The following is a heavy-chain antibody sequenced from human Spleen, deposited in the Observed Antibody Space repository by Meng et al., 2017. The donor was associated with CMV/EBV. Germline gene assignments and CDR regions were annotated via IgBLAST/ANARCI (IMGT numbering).Heavy chain of an antibody. Sequence: SETLSLTCTVSGGSFSTYYWNWIRQPPGKGLEWIGYIYYSGSTNYNPSLKSRVTISVDTSKSQFSLKLSSVTAADTAVYYCTRVPVTPYYGMDVWGQGTLVTVSS. V-gene: IGHV4-59*12. CDR2: IYYSGST. CDR3: TRVPVTPYYGMDV. CDR1: GGSFSTYY. D-gene: IGHD4-11*01. J-gene: IGHJ6*02.